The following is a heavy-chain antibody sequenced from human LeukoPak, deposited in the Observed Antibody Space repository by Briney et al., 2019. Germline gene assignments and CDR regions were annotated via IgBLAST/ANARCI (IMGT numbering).Heavy chain of an antibody. CDR2: ISGNGAAT. V-gene: IGHV3-23*01. CDR3: AKFCPCGGSAY. CDR1: GFTPTGSA. D-gene: IGHD2-15*01. J-gene: IGHJ4*02. Sequence: RGSLRLSCAPSGFTPTGSAMSWVRPAPGEGLEWVSAISGNGAATFYANSVKGRFTISSDNSKNKLYLEMNRLKVGDTALDYCAKFCPCGGSAYWGQGTLVTVSS.